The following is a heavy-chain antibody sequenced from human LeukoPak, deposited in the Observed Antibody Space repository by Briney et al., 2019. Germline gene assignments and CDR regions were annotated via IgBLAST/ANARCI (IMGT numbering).Heavy chain of an antibody. Sequence: PGGSLRLSCAASGFTFSGYAMTWVRQAPGKGLEWVSAISDNGGSTYYADSVKGRFTISRDNSKNTLYLQMNSLRAEDTAVYYCARDSTPYCGGDCYSHLDYWGQGTLVTVSS. V-gene: IGHV3-23*01. J-gene: IGHJ4*02. CDR3: ARDSTPYCGGDCYSHLDY. CDR2: ISDNGGST. CDR1: GFTFSGYA. D-gene: IGHD2-21*02.